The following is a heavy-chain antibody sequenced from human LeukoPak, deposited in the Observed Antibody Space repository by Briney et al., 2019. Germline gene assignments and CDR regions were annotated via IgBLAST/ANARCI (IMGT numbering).Heavy chain of an antibody. CDR1: GGTFSSYA. J-gene: IGHJ4*02. CDR3: ARGRDGLIQLWLLY. V-gene: IGHV1-69*13. Sequence: GASVKVSCKASGGTFSSYAIGWVRQAPGQGLEWMGGIIPIFGTANYAQKFQGRVTITADESTSTAYMELSSLRSEDTAVYYCARGRDGLIQLWLLYWGQGTLVTVSS. CDR2: IIPIFGTA. D-gene: IGHD5-18*01.